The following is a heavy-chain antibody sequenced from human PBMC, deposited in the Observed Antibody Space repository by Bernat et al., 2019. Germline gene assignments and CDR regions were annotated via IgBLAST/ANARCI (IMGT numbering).Heavy chain of an antibody. Sequence: EVQLVQSGAEVKKPGESLRISCKGSGYSFTSYWISWVRQMPGKGLEWMGRIDPSDSNTNYSPSFHGHVTISADKSSSTAYQQWSSLKAADTAMYYCAGRDNGDYWGQGTLVTVSS. CDR2: IDPSDSNT. D-gene: IGHD1-1*01. CDR1: GYSFTSYW. J-gene: IGHJ4*02. CDR3: AGRDNGDY. V-gene: IGHV5-10-1*01.